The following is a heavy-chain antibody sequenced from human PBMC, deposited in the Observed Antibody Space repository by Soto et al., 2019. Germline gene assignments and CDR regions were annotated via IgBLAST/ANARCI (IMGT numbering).Heavy chain of an antibody. V-gene: IGHV3-30-3*01. D-gene: IGHD3-22*01. Sequence: GGSLRLSCAASGFTFSSYAMHWVRQAPGKGLEWVAVISYDGSNKYYADSVKGRFTISRDNSKNTLYLQMNSLRAEDTAVYYCARDYYDSSGYYINAFDIWGQGTMVTVPS. CDR1: GFTFSSYA. CDR2: ISYDGSNK. J-gene: IGHJ3*02. CDR3: ARDYYDSSGYYINAFDI.